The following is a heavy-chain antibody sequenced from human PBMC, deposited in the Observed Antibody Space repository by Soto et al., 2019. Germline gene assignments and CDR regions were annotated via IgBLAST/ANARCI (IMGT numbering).Heavy chain of an antibody. V-gene: IGHV1-3*01. J-gene: IGHJ6*02. CDR3: ARGVENIVVVLDVFGYYGMDV. Sequence: GASVKVSCKASGYSFTSYAIYWVRQAPGQRLEWMGWINAGNGNTKYSQKFQGRVTITSDTSASTAYTGLSSLRSEDTAVYFCARGVENIVVVLDVFGYYGMDVWGQGTTVTVS. D-gene: IGHD2-2*01. CDR2: INAGNGNT. CDR1: GYSFTSYA.